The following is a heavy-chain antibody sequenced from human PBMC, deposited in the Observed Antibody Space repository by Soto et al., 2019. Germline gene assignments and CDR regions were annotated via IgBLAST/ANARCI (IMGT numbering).Heavy chain of an antibody. V-gene: IGHV4-61*01. CDR1: GGSVSSGSYY. D-gene: IGHD3-3*01. J-gene: IGHJ6*02. CDR3: ARDRNYDFWSGYYSNDYYYGMDV. CDR2: IYYSGST. Sequence: PSETLSLTCTVSGGSVSSGSYYWSWIRQPPGKGLEWIGYIYYSGSTNYNPSLKSRVTISVDTSKNQFSLKLSSVTAADTAVYYCARDRNYDFWSGYYSNDYYYGMDVWGQGTTVTVSS.